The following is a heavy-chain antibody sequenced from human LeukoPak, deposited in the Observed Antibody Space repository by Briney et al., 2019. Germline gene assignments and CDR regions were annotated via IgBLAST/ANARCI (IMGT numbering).Heavy chain of an antibody. CDR2: IYYSGST. V-gene: IGHV4-59*12. CDR1: GGSISSYY. J-gene: IGHJ4*02. CDR3: ASFMVRGVLFDY. Sequence: SETLSLTCTVSGGSISSYYWSWIRQPPGKGLEWIGYIYYSGSTYYNPSLKSRVTISVDTSKNQFSLKLSSVTAADTAVYYCASFMVRGVLFDYWGQGTLVTVSS. D-gene: IGHD3-10*01.